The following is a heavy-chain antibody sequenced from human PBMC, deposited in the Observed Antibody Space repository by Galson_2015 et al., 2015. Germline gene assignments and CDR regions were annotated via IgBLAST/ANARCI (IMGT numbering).Heavy chain of an antibody. D-gene: IGHD1-1*01. CDR3: ARRHLLERGSYFFDY. CDR2: IYWDDDK. V-gene: IGHV2-5*02. J-gene: IGHJ4*02. Sequence: PALVKPTQTLTLTCTFSGFSLSTSGVGVGWIRQPPGKALEWLALIYWDDDKRYRSSLKSRLTVTKDTSKNQVVLTMTNMDPVDTATYYCARRHLLERGSYFFDYWGQGTLVTVSS. CDR1: GFSLSTSGVG.